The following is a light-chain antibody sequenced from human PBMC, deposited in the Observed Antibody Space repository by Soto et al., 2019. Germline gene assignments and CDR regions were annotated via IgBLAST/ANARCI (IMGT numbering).Light chain of an antibody. Sequence: QSALTQPASVSGSPGQSITISCTGTSSDVGGYIYVSWYQQHPGKAPKLMIYDVNNRPSGISNRFSGSKSGNTASLTISGLQADDEADYYCVSFTTSTSYVFAGGTKVTVL. J-gene: IGLJ1*01. V-gene: IGLV2-14*01. CDR2: DVN. CDR3: VSFTTSTSYV. CDR1: SSDVGGYIY.